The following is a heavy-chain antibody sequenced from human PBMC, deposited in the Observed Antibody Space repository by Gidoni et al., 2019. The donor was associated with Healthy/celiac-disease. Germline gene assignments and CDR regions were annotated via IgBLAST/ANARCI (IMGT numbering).Heavy chain of an antibody. CDR1: GGSISSSSYY. J-gene: IGHJ5*02. CDR2: IYYSGST. D-gene: IGHD3-9*01. Sequence: QLQLQESGPGLVKPSETLSLTCTVSGGSISSSSYYWGWIRQPPGKGLEWIGSIYYSGSTDYNPSLKSRVTISVDTSKNQFSLKLSSVTAADTAVYYCASIPGTTYYDILTGMAWFDPWGQGTLVTVSS. V-gene: IGHV4-39*07. CDR3: ASIPGTTYYDILTGMAWFDP.